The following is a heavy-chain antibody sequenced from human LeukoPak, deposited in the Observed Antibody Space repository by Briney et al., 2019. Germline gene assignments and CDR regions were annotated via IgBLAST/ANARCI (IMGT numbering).Heavy chain of an antibody. CDR1: GGSFSGYY. Sequence: SETLSLTCAVYGGSFSGYYWSWIRQPPGKGLEWIGEINHSGSTNYNPSLKSRVTIPVDTSKNQFSLKLSSVTAADTAVYYCARGPFWAGTPSFDYWGQGTLVTVSS. D-gene: IGHD1-1*01. J-gene: IGHJ4*02. CDR3: ARGPFWAGTPSFDY. CDR2: INHSGST. V-gene: IGHV4-34*01.